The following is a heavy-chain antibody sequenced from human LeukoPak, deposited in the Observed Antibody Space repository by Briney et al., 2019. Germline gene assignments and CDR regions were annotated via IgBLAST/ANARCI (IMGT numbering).Heavy chain of an antibody. D-gene: IGHD7-27*01. CDR1: GFTFSNYW. V-gene: IGHV3-30-3*01. J-gene: IGHJ4*02. Sequence: GGSLRLSCAASGFTFSNYWMSWVRQAPGKGLEWVAVISYDGSNKYYADSVRGRFTISRDNSKNTLYLQMNSLRAEDTAVYYCARAGNWGLLYFDYWGQGTLVTVSS. CDR3: ARAGNWGLLYFDY. CDR2: ISYDGSNK.